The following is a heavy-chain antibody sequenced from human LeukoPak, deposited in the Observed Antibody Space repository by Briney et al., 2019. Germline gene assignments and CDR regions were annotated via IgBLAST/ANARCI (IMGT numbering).Heavy chain of an antibody. J-gene: IGHJ4*02. CDR3: ARGSMHVYHLYTDY. D-gene: IGHD3-16*01. CDR2: IKQDGSER. CDR1: GFTYTNYW. V-gene: IGHV3-7*01. Sequence: GGSLRLSCAASGFTYTNYWVSGFRQAPGQGREGVASIKQDGSERYYVDSVKGRFTISRDNAKNSLFLQLSSLRVEDTAVYYCARGSMHVYHLYTDYWGQGTLVTVSS.